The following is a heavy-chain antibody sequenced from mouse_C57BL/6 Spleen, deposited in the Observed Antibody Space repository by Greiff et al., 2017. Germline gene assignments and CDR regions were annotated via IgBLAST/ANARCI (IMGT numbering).Heavy chain of an antibody. D-gene: IGHD2-4*01. J-gene: IGHJ3*01. V-gene: IGHV1-15*01. CDR3: TRIYYDYAWFAY. CDR1: GYTFTDYE. CDR2: IDPETGGT. Sequence: QLKQSGAELVRPGASVTLSCKASGYTFTDYEMHWVKQTPVHGLEWIGAIDPETGGTAYNQKFKGKAILTADKSSSTAYMELRSLTSEDSAVYYCTRIYYDYAWFAYWGQGTLVTVSA.